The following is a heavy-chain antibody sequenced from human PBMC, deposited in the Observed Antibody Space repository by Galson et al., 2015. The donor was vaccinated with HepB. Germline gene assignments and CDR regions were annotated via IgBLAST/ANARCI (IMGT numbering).Heavy chain of an antibody. CDR3: TTGAGGSSWYYFPKNPMDV. CDR2: IKSKTDGGTT. CDR1: GFTFSNAW. V-gene: IGHV3-15*01. D-gene: IGHD6-13*01. Sequence: SLRLSCAASGFTFSNAWMSWVRQAPGKGLEWVGRIKSKTDGGTTDYAAPVKGRFTISRDDSKNTLYLQMNSLKTEDTAVYYCTTGAGGSSWYYFPKNPMDVWGQGTTVTVSS. J-gene: IGHJ6*02.